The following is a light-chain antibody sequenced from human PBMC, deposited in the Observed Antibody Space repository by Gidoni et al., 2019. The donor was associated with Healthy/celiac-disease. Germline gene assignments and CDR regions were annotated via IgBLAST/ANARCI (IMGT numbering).Light chain of an antibody. CDR2: KDS. Sequence: SYERTQPSSVSVAPGQTARSTCSGDVLAKKYARWFQQRQGQAPVLVIYKDSERPSGLPERFSGSSSGTTVTLAISGAQVEDDSDYYCYSAADNKRHVVFGVGTKLTVL. V-gene: IGLV3-27*01. J-gene: IGLJ2*01. CDR3: YSAADNKRHVV. CDR1: VLAKKY.